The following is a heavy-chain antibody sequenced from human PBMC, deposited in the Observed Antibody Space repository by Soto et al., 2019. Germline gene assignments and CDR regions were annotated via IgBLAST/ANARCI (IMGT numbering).Heavy chain of an antibody. V-gene: IGHV3-21*06. Sequence: PGGSLRLSCTASGFIFSSYTINCVRQAPGKGLEWVSSISGSGSYIYIADSMKGRITISRDNAQNSVHLQMNSLRVEDTAVYYCARAGLEPANAFDVWGQGXKVTVSS. CDR1: GFIFSSYT. CDR2: ISGSGSYI. D-gene: IGHD2-2*01. J-gene: IGHJ3*01. CDR3: ARAGLEPANAFDV.